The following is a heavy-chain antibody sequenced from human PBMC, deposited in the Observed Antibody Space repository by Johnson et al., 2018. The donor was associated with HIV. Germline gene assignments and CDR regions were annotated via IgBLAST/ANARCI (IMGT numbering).Heavy chain of an antibody. CDR1: GFSFSNYG. D-gene: IGHD1-26*01. V-gene: IGHV3-30*18. Sequence: QVQLVESGGGVVQPGRSLRLSCEASGFSFSNYGMHWVRQAPGKGLEWVAVISYDGSNKYYADSVKGRFTISRANSNNTLYLQMNSLRAEDTAIYYCAKGLWGGTYPHDANDIWGQGTKVTVSS. CDR3: AKGLWGGTYPHDANDI. CDR2: ISYDGSNK. J-gene: IGHJ3*02.